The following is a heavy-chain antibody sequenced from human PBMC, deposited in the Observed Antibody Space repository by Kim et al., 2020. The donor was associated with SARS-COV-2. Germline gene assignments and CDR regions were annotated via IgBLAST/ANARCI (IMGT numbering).Heavy chain of an antibody. Sequence: GGSLRLSCAASGFTFSSYGMHWVRQAPGKGLEWVAVIWYDGSNKYYADSVKGRFTISRDNSKNTLYLQMNSLRAEDTAVYYCARDRDSSGYTYWYFDLWGRGTLVTVSS. V-gene: IGHV3-33*01. J-gene: IGHJ2*01. CDR1: GFTFSSYG. CDR3: ARDRDSSGYTYWYFDL. D-gene: IGHD3-22*01. CDR2: IWYDGSNK.